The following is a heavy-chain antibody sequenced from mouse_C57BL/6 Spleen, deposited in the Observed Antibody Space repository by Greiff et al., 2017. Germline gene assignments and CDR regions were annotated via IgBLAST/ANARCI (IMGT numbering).Heavy chain of an antibody. CDR3: ARRGLGRDCDY. J-gene: IGHJ2*01. CDR2: IDPSDSYT. D-gene: IGHD4-1*01. CDR1: GYTFTSYW. Sequence: QVQLQQPGAELVMPGASVKLSCKASGYTFTSYWMHWVKQRPGQGLEWIGEIDPSDSYTNYNQKFKGKSTLTVDKSSSTAYMQLSSLTSEDSAVYYCARRGLGRDCDYWGQGTTLTVSS. V-gene: IGHV1-69*01.